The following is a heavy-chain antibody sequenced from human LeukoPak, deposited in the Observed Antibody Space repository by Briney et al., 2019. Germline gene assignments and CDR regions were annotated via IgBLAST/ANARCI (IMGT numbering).Heavy chain of an antibody. CDR3: AVYLSGYIPY. CDR2: ISSSGSTI. V-gene: IGHV3-48*03. Sequence: GGSLRLSCAASGFTFSSYEMNWVRQAPGKGLEWVSYISSSGSTIYYADSVKGRFTISRDNAKNSLYLQMNSLRAEDTAVYYCAVYLSGYIPYWGQGTLVTVSS. D-gene: IGHD3-22*01. CDR1: GFTFSSYE. J-gene: IGHJ4*02.